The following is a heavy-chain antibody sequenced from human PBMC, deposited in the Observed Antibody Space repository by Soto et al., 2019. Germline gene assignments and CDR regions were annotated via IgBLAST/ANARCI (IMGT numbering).Heavy chain of an antibody. D-gene: IGHD3-3*02. CDR2: IIPIFGTA. CDR3: ARHFISLAVTSYYYYGMDV. V-gene: IGHV1-69*13. CDR1: GGTFSSYA. Sequence: ASVKVSCKASGGTFSSYAISWVRQAPGQGLEWMGGIIPIFGTANYAQKFQGRVTITADESTSTAYMELSSLRSEDTAVYYCARHFISLAVTSYYYYGMDVWGQGTTVTVSS. J-gene: IGHJ6*02.